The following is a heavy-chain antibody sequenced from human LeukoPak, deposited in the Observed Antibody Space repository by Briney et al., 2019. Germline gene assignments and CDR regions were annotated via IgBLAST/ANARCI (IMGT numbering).Heavy chain of an antibody. D-gene: IGHD1-26*01. CDR2: IYYSGST. CDR1: GGSISSYY. CDR3: ARHGTFASLRPRFDP. Sequence: SETLSLTCTVSGGSISSYYWSWIRQPPGKGLEWIGYIYYSGSTNYNPSLKSRVTISVDTSKNQFSLRLTSVTAADTAVYYCARHGTFASLRPRFDPWGQGTLVTVSS. J-gene: IGHJ5*02. V-gene: IGHV4-59*08.